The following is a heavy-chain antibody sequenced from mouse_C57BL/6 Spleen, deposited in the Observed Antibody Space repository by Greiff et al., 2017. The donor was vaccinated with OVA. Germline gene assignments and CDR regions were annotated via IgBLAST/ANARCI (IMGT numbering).Heavy chain of an antibody. CDR2: ISSGSSTI. D-gene: IGHD2-1*01. V-gene: IGHV5-17*01. CDR3: ARGNGNPGY. J-gene: IGHJ2*01. Sequence: DVQLQESGGGLVKPGGSLKLSCAASGFTFSDYGMHWVRQAPEKGLEWVAYISSGSSTIYYADTVKGRFTISRDNAKNTLFLQMTSLRSEDTAMYYCARGNGNPGYWGQGTTLTVSS. CDR1: GFTFSDYG.